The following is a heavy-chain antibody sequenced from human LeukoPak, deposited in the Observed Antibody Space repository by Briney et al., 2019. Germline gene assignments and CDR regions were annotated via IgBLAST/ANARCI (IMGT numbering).Heavy chain of an antibody. D-gene: IGHD3-16*01. CDR2: VYYSGTT. Sequence: SETLSLTCTVSGGSISSYYWSWIRQPPGKGLEWIGYVYYSGTTNYNPSLKSRVSISVDTSKNQFSLKLSSVTAADTAVYYCARHQLGYYYGMDVWGQGTTVTVSS. CDR1: GGSISSYY. J-gene: IGHJ6*02. CDR3: ARHQLGYYYGMDV. V-gene: IGHV4-59*08.